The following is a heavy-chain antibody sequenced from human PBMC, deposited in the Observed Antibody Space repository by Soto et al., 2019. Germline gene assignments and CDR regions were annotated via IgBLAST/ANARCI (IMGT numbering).Heavy chain of an antibody. CDR3: GRSPSGTYGMDV. Sequence: ASVKVSCKASGYTFTGYYMHWVLQAPGQGLEWMGWINPNSGGTNYAQKFQGWVTMTRDTSISTAYMELSRLRSDDTAVYYCGRSPSGTYGMDVWGQGTTVTVSS. D-gene: IGHD1-7*01. CDR1: GYTFTGYY. J-gene: IGHJ6*02. V-gene: IGHV1-2*04. CDR2: INPNSGGT.